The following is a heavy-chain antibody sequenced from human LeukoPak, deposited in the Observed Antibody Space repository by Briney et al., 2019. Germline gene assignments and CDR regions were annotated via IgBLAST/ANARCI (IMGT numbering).Heavy chain of an antibody. Sequence: ASVKVSCKASGYTFTGYYMHWVRQAPGQGLEWMGWINPNSGGTNYAQKFQGRVAMTRDTSISTAYMELSRLGSDDTAVYYCARSAAATIFDYWGQGTLVTVSS. D-gene: IGHD6-13*01. CDR2: INPNSGGT. V-gene: IGHV1-2*02. J-gene: IGHJ4*02. CDR1: GYTFTGYY. CDR3: ARSAAATIFDY.